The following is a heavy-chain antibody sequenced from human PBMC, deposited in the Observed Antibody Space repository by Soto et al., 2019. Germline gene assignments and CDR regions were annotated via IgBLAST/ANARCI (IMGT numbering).Heavy chain of an antibody. V-gene: IGHV4-39*01. J-gene: IGHJ1*01. CDR1: GGSISSTTYY. CDR2: IHYTGTA. D-gene: IGHD6-19*01. CDR3: ADMRGQWLPRD. Sequence: QLQLQESGPGLVRPSETLSLTCTVSGGSISSTTYYWGWIRQPPGKGLEWIGNIHYTGTAYYNPSLKSRVTISVDTSKNQFSLKLSSVTAADTAVYSCADMRGQWLPRDWGQGTLVTVSS.